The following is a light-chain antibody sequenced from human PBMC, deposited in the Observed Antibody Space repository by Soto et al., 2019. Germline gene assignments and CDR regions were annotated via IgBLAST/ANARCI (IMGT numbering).Light chain of an antibody. CDR1: SSDFGAYNY. J-gene: IGLJ1*01. CDR3: TSYTSGSLDV. CDR2: NVS. Sequence: HSVLTQPASVSGSPGQSITISCTGTSSDFGAYNYVSWYQQYPGKVPKLLIYNVSNRPSGVSNRFSGSKSGNTASLTISGLQAEDEADYFCTSYTSGSLDVFGTGTKLTVL. V-gene: IGLV2-14*01.